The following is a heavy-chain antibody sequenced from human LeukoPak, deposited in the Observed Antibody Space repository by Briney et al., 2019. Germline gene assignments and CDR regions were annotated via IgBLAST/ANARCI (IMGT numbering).Heavy chain of an antibody. CDR2: IKQDGSEK. V-gene: IGHV3-7*01. CDR1: GFTFSTYW. CDR3: ARDRDCSGGSCYLHAFDI. D-gene: IGHD2-15*01. Sequence: GGSLRLSCAASGFTFSTYWMSWVRQAPGKGLEWVANIKQDGSEKYYVDSAKGRFTISRDNAKNSLYLQMNSLRAEDTAAYYCARDRDCSGGSCYLHAFDIWGQGTMVTVSS. J-gene: IGHJ3*02.